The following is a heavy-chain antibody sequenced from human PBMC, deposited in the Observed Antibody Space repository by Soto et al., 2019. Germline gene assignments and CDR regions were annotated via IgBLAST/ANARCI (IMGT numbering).Heavy chain of an antibody. CDR2: MYYSGST. CDR1: VGSINSGGYY. CDR3: ARGYRQSGYSSSWVFDY. D-gene: IGHD6-13*01. V-gene: IGHV4-31*03. J-gene: IGHJ4*02. Sequence: QVQLRESGPGLVKPSQTLSLTCTVSVGSINSGGYYWNWIRQHPGKGLECIGYMYYSGSTYYNPSLRSRVMISADTYENHFALKLSSVTAADTAVYYCARGYRQSGYSSSWVFDYWGQGTLVNVSS.